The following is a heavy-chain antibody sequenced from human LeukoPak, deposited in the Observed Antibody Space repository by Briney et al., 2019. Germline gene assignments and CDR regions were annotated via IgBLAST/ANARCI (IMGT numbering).Heavy chain of an antibody. CDR3: ARDGHYGSGAMGYFDN. CDR1: GFTFDKYA. Sequence: GGSLRLSCTASGFTFDKYAMEWVRQAPGKGLEWVAVISANGRNKYYGASVRGRFTSSRDNSKNTIYLQMNDVRPEDTAIYYCARDGHYGSGAMGYFDNWGQGTLVTVSS. CDR2: ISANGRNK. D-gene: IGHD3-10*01. J-gene: IGHJ4*02. V-gene: IGHV3-30*04.